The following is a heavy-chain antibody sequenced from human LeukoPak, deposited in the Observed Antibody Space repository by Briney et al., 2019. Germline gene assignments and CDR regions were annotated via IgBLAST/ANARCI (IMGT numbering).Heavy chain of an antibody. D-gene: IGHD6-19*01. CDR1: GFTFSSYA. CDR3: AKDGDGGAVAFAFDI. J-gene: IGHJ3*02. CDR2: ISGSGGST. V-gene: IGHV3-23*01. Sequence: GRSLRLSCAASGFTFSSYAMSWVRQAPGKGLEWVSAISGSGGSTYYADFVKGRFTISRDNSKNTLYLQMNSLRAEDTAVYYCAKDGDGGAVAFAFDIWGQGTMVTVSS.